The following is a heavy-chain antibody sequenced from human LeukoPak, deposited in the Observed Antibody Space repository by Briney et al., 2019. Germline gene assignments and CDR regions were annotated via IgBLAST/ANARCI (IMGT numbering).Heavy chain of an antibody. Sequence: ASVKVSCKASGYTFTGYYMHWVRQAPGQGLEWMGWINPNSGGTNYAQKFQGRVTVTRDTSISTAYMELSRLRSDDTAVYYCARDSSSWQPDFDYWGQGTLVTVSS. CDR3: ARDSSSWQPDFDY. CDR2: INPNSGGT. CDR1: GYTFTGYY. J-gene: IGHJ4*02. D-gene: IGHD6-13*01. V-gene: IGHV1-2*02.